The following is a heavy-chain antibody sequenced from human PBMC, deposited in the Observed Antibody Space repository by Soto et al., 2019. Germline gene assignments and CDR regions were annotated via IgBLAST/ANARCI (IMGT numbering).Heavy chain of an antibody. V-gene: IGHV3-7*03. CDR3: ARSRTIAAAGTTSYYFDY. D-gene: IGHD6-13*01. J-gene: IGHJ4*02. Sequence: PGGSLRLSFAASGFAFSSYWMSWVRQAPGKGLEWVANIKQDGSEKYYVDSVKGRFTISRDNAKNSLYLQMNSLRAEDTAVYYCARSRTIAAAGTTSYYFDYWGQGTLVTVSS. CDR2: IKQDGSEK. CDR1: GFAFSSYW.